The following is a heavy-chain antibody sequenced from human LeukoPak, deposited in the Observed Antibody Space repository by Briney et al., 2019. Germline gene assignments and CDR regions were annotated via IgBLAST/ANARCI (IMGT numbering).Heavy chain of an antibody. CDR2: INPNSGGT. CDR1: GYTFSGYY. Sequence: ASVKVSCKAPGYTFSGYYMHWVRQAPGQGLEWMGWINPNSGGTNYAQTFQGRVTMTRDTSISTAHMELSRLRSDDTAVYYCARDRRSHYGSGQTNYYYYYGMDVWGQGTTVTVSS. V-gene: IGHV1-2*02. J-gene: IGHJ6*02. D-gene: IGHD3-10*01. CDR3: ARDRRSHYGSGQTNYYYYYGMDV.